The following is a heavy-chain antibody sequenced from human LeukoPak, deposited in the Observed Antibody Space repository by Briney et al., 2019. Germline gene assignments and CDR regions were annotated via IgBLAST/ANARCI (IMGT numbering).Heavy chain of an antibody. V-gene: IGHV3-23*01. CDR2: FSGSGSGT. CDR1: GFTFSTYD. Sequence: PGGSLRLSCAASGFTFSTYDMSWVRQAPGKGLEWVSGFSGSGSGTYYADSVKGRFTISRDNSRNTLFLQMNSLRAEDTAVYHCAKGTDSGWYYFDHWGQGTLVTVSS. J-gene: IGHJ4*02. CDR3: AKGTDSGWYYFDH. D-gene: IGHD6-19*01.